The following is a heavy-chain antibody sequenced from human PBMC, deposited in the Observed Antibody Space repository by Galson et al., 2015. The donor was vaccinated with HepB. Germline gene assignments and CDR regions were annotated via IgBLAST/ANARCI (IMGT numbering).Heavy chain of an antibody. V-gene: IGHV1-69*13. D-gene: IGHD3-3*01. CDR3: ARLRPPYYDFWSGYYAFDI. CDR2: IIPIFGTA. J-gene: IGHJ3*02. CDR1: GYTFTSYY. Sequence: SVKVSCKASGYTFTSYYMHWVRQAPGQGLEWMGGIIPIFGTANYAQKFQGRVTITADESTSTAYMELSSLRSEDTAVYYCARLRPPYYDFWSGYYAFDIWGQGTVVTVSS.